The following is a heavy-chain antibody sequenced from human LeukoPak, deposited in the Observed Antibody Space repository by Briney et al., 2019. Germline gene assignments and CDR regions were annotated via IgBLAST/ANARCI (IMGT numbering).Heavy chain of an antibody. V-gene: IGHV3-23*01. Sequence: PGGSLRLSCAASGFTFSTYAMNWVRQAPGKGLEWVSSISGSGGSTWYADSVKGRFTISRDNSKNTLYLQMNSLRAEDTAVYYCAREDSGNYYFDFWGQGTLVTVSS. J-gene: IGHJ4*02. CDR3: AREDSGNYYFDF. CDR1: GFTFSTYA. D-gene: IGHD1-26*01. CDR2: ISGSGGST.